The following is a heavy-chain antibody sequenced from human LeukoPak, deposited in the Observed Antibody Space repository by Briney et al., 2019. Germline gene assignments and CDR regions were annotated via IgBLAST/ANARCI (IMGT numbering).Heavy chain of an antibody. D-gene: IGHD4-11*01. Sequence: PGGSLRLSCAASGFTFSNYIMTWVRQAPGKGLEWVSSISSSSSYIYYADSVKGRFTISRDNAKNSLYLQMNSLRAEDAAVYYCARTGTSFDYWGQGTLVTVSS. CDR1: GFTFSNYI. CDR2: ISSSSSYI. V-gene: IGHV3-21*01. J-gene: IGHJ4*02. CDR3: ARTGTSFDY.